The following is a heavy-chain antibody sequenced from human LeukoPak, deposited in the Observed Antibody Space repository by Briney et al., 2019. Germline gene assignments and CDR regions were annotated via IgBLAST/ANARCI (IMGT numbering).Heavy chain of an antibody. V-gene: IGHV1-2*02. CDR3: AREESSGYCSGGSCTGVWFDP. D-gene: IGHD2-15*01. J-gene: IGHJ5*02. CDR2: INPNSGGT. Sequence: EASVKVSCKASGYTFTGYYMHWVRQAPGQGLEWMGWINPNSGGTNYAQKFQGRVTMTRDTSISTAYMELSRLRSDDTAVYYCAREESSGYCSGGSCTGVWFDPWGQGTLVTVSS. CDR1: GYTFTGYY.